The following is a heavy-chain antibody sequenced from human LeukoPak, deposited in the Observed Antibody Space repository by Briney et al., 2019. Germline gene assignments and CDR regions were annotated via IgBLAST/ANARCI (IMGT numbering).Heavy chain of an antibody. CDR2: FYPSGST. J-gene: IGHJ4*02. CDR3: ARGTGLTGYYFDY. Sequence: SETLSLTCAVYGGSFSGYYWSWIRQPPGKGLEWIGRFYPSGSTNYNPSLKSRVTISVDTSKNQFSLKLSSVTAADTAVYYCARGTGLTGYYFDYWGQGTLVTVSS. CDR1: GGSFSGYY. V-gene: IGHV4-59*01. D-gene: IGHD3-9*01.